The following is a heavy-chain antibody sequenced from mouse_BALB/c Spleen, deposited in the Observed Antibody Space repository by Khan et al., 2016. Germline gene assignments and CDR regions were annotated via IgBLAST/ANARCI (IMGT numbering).Heavy chain of an antibody. CDR3: ARCDGGRSYWCGDV. CDR2: IYPGGGFT. V-gene: IGHV1-63*02. Sequence: QVQLQQSGAELVRPGTSVKISCKASGYTFTNYWLGWVKQRPGHGLEWIGDIYPGGGFTTYHETFKGKATLTADTSSSTAYMQLSSLTSEESAVYVGARCDGGRSYWCGDVWGAGTTVTVSA. J-gene: IGHJ1*01. D-gene: IGHD1-1*01. CDR1: GYTFTNYW.